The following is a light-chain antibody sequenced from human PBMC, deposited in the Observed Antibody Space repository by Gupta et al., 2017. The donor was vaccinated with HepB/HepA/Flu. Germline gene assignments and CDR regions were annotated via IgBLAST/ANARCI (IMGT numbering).Light chain of an antibody. CDR2: GAS. CDR3: QQTYGTPIT. V-gene: IGKV1-39*01. J-gene: IGKJ5*01. Sequence: DIQMTQSPSSLSASLGDRVTITCQASQSITTFLVWYQQKPGKAPKLLIYGASSLQSGVPSRFSGSGSGTDFTLTISRRQPEDFATYYCQQTYGTPITFGQGTRLESK. CDR1: QSITTF.